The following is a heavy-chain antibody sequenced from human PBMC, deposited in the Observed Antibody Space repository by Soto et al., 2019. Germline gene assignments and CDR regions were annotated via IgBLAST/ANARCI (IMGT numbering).Heavy chain of an antibody. CDR3: AQGYSKERGYWFDP. V-gene: IGHV4-31*03. CDR1: GGSISSGGYY. Sequence: SETLSLTCTVSGGSISSGGYYWSWIRQHPGKGLEWIGYIYYSGSTYYNPSLKIRVTISVDTSKNQFSLKLSSVTAADTAVYYCAQGYSKERGYWFDPWGQGTLVTVSS. CDR2: IYYSGST. D-gene: IGHD4-4*01. J-gene: IGHJ5*02.